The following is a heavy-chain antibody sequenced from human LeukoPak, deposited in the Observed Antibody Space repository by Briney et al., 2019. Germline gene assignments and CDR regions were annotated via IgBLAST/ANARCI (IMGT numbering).Heavy chain of an antibody. V-gene: IGHV3-74*01. D-gene: IGHD3-16*01. CDR2: INSDGSST. CDR1: GFTFSGYW. J-gene: IGHJ5*02. Sequence: GGSLRLSCAASGFTFSGYWMHWVRQAPGKGLVWVSRINSDGSSTSSADSVKRRFTTSRNNAKNTLYLQMNSLRAEDTAVYYCAREAKFGLRTSFDPWGQGTLVPVSS. CDR3: AREAKFGLRTSFDP.